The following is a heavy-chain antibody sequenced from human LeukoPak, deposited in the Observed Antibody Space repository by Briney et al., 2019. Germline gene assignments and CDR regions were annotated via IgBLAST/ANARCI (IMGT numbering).Heavy chain of an antibody. D-gene: IGHD7-27*01. CDR1: GFTFDDYA. CDR3: AKGLGTSPKPKQWGGVDY. V-gene: IGHV3-43D*03. J-gene: IGHJ4*02. CDR2: ISWDGGST. Sequence: GGSLRLSGAASGFTFDDYAMHWVRQGQGQGLEWVSLISWDGGSTYYADSVKGRYTISRDNSKNSLHLQMNSLRAEDTALYYCAKGLGTSPKPKQWGGVDYWGQGTLVTVSS.